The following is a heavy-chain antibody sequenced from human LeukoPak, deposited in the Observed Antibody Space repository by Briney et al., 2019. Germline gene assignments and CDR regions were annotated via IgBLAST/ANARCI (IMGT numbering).Heavy chain of an antibody. D-gene: IGHD3-22*01. V-gene: IGHV4-39*07. J-gene: IGHJ4*02. CDR2: IYYSGST. CDR3: AREDYYDSSGYDN. CDR1: GGSISSSSYY. Sequence: SETLSLTCTVSGGSISSSSYYWGWIRQPPGTGLEWIGSIYYSGSTYYNPSLKSRVTISVDTSKNQFSLKLSSVTTADTAVYYCAREDYYDSSGYDNWGQGTLVTVSS.